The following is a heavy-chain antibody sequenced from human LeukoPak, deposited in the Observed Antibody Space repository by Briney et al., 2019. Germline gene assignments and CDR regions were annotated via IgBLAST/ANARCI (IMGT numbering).Heavy chain of an antibody. J-gene: IGHJ6*02. CDR1: GFTFSNAW. V-gene: IGHV3-15*01. CDR2: IKSKTDGRTT. Sequence: GGSLRLSCAASGFTFSNAWMSWVRQAPGKGLEWVGRIKSKTDGRTTDYAAPVKGRFTISRDDSKNTLYLQMNSLKTEDTAVYYCTTDGRWSGLSGYGMDVWGQGTTVTVSS. CDR3: TTDGRWSGLSGYGMDV. D-gene: IGHD3-3*01.